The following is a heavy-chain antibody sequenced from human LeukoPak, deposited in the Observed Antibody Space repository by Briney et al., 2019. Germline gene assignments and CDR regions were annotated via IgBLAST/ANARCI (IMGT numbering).Heavy chain of an antibody. CDR1: GYTFTSYY. V-gene: IGHV1-46*01. J-gene: IGHJ4*02. Sequence: ASVKVSCKASGYTFTSYYMHWVRQAPGQGLEWMGIINPSGGSTSYAQKFQGRVTMTRDMSTTTVYMDLNSLKSEDTAVYYCARAGSTGDYQAGSFEFWGQGTLVTVSS. CDR3: ARAGSTGDYQAGSFEF. CDR2: INPSGGST. D-gene: IGHD7-27*01.